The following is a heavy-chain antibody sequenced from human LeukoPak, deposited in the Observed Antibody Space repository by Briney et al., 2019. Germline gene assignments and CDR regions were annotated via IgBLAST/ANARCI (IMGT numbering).Heavy chain of an antibody. D-gene: IGHD6-19*01. J-gene: IGHJ4*02. CDR3: TRESKRSGWYDY. CDR2: ISGDGGST. V-gene: IGHV3-43*02. CDR1: GFIFDDYA. Sequence: PGGSLRLSCAAPGFIFDDYAIHWVRQAPGKGLEWVYLISGDGGSTFYADSVKGRFTISRDNSKNSLSLQMSSLRSEDTALYYCTRESKRSGWYDYWGQGTLVTVSS.